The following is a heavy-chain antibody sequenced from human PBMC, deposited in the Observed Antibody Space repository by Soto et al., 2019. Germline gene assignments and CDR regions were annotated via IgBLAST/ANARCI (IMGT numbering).Heavy chain of an antibody. Sequence: SQTLSLTCAISGDSVSSTSAAWSWIRQSPSRGLEWLGRTYYRSKWYSDYAVSVKSRITINPDTSKNQLSLQLNSVTPEDTAVYYCARGSYYSGWVWGQGTLVTSPQ. V-gene: IGHV6-1*01. CDR1: GDSVSSTSAA. CDR3: ARGSYYSGWV. J-gene: IGHJ4*02. CDR2: TYYRSKWYS. D-gene: IGHD6-19*01.